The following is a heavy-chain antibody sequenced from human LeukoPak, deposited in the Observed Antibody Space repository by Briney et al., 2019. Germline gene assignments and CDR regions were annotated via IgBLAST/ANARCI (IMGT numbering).Heavy chain of an antibody. J-gene: IGHJ4*02. V-gene: IGHV1-69*05. CDR1: GGTFSSYA. CDR3: ARVEKGGTVDY. Sequence: SVKVSCKASGGTFSSYAISWVRQAPGQGLEWMGRIIPIFGTANYAKKFQGRVKITTDESTSTAYMELSRLRSEDTAVYYCARVEKGGTVDYWGQGTLVTVSS. D-gene: IGHD1-1*01. CDR2: IIPIFGTA.